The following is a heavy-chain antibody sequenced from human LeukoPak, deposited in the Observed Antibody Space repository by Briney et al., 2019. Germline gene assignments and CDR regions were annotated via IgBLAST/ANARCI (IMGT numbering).Heavy chain of an antibody. J-gene: IGHJ4*02. Sequence: GGSLRLSCEASGFSFSTCAMNWVRQAPGKGLEWVSAISGSGSNTYYADSVKGRFTISRDNSENTLYLQMNSLRAEDTALYYCAKDVRGYNRPFDYWGQGTLVTVSS. V-gene: IGHV3-23*01. CDR1: GFSFSTCA. CDR2: ISGSGSNT. CDR3: AKDVRGYNRPFDY. D-gene: IGHD3-10*02.